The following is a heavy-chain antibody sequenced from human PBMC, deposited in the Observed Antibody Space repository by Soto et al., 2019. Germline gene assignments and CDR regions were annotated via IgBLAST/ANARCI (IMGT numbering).Heavy chain of an antibody. D-gene: IGHD6-13*01. Sequence: SETLSLTCTVSGASISSSTYYWGWIRQAPGKGLEWIGSIYSSGTTYYNPSLKSRVTISVDTSKNQFSLKLSSVTAADTAVYFSTRHISWYTGDDSWGQGTLVTVSS. V-gene: IGHV4-39*01. J-gene: IGHJ5*01. CDR2: IYSSGTT. CDR1: GASISSSTYY. CDR3: TRHISWYTGDDS.